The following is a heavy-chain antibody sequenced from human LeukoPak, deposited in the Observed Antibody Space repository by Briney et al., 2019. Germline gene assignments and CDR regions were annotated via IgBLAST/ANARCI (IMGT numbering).Heavy chain of an antibody. J-gene: IGHJ6*02. V-gene: IGHV4-39*01. Sequence: SETLSLTCTVSGGSISSSSYYWGWIRQPPGKGLEWIGSIYYSGSTYYNPSLKSRVTISVDTSKNQFSLKLSSVTAADTAVYYCARQGDGDYGWDYYGMDVRGQGTTVTVSS. CDR3: ARQGDGDYGWDYYGMDV. CDR2: IYYSGST. CDR1: GGSISSSSYY. D-gene: IGHD4-17*01.